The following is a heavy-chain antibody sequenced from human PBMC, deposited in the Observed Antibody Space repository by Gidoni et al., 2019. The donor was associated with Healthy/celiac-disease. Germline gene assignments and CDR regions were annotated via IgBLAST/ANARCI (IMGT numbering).Heavy chain of an antibody. CDR1: GFTLSNAW. V-gene: IGHV3-15*01. J-gene: IGHJ4*02. CDR2: IKSKTDGGTT. D-gene: IGHD1-1*01. CDR3: TTERVEDDVFDY. Sequence: EVQLVESGGGLVKPGGSLRPSCSASGFTLSNAWMTWVRQAPGQGLEWGGRIKSKTDGGTTDYAAPVKGRFTISRDDSKNTLYLQRNSLKTEDTAVYYCTTERVEDDVFDYWGQGTLVTVSS.